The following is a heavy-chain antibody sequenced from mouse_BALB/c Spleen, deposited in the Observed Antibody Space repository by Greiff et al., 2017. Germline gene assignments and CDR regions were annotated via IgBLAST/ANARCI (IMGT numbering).Heavy chain of an antibody. J-gene: IGHJ2*01. V-gene: IGHV1-9*01. Sequence: VQLQQSGAELMKPGASVKISCKATGYTFSSYWIEWVKQRPGHGLEWIGEILPGSGSTNYNEKFKGKATFTADTSSNTAYMQLSSLTSEDSAVYYCATMITTGDYFDYWGQGTTLTVSS. CDR2: ILPGSGST. CDR3: ATMITTGDYFDY. CDR1: GYTFSSYW. D-gene: IGHD2-4*01.